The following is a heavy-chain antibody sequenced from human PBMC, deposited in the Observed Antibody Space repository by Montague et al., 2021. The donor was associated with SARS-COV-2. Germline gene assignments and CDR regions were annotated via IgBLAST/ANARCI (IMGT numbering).Heavy chain of an antibody. J-gene: IGHJ3*02. Sequence: SETLSLTCTVSGGSISSSSYYWGWIRQPPGKGLEWIGSIYYSGSTYYKPSLKSRVTISVDTSKNQFSLKLSSVTAADTAVYYCARFPTSYYYDSKAAPATPDAYDIWGRGTMVTVSS. CDR2: IYYSGST. V-gene: IGHV4-39*01. CDR1: GGSISSSSYY. D-gene: IGHD3-22*01. CDR3: ARFPTSYYYDSKAAPATPDAYDI.